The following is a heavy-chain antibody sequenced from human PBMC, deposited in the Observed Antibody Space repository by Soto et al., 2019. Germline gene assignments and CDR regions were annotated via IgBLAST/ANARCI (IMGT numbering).Heavy chain of an antibody. CDR2: IYYSGST. CDR1: GGSISSYY. J-gene: IGHJ4*02. D-gene: IGHD3-9*01. CDR3: ARVKVLRYFDWSPFDY. V-gene: IGHV4-59*01. Sequence: SSETLSLTCTVSGGSISSYYWSWIRQPPGKGLEWIGYIYYSGSTNYNPSLKSRVTISVDTSKNQFSLKLSSVTAADTAVYYCARVKVLRYFDWSPFDYWGQGTLVTVSS.